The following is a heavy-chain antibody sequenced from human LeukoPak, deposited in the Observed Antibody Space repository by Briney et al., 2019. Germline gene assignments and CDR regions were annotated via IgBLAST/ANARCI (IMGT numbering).Heavy chain of an antibody. V-gene: IGHV4-59*01. Sequence: SQTLSLTCTVAGASISGYYCSWIRHPPGAGLEYIRYIYYSVSTNHNPSVKSRVTISVDTSKYQFSLKLSSVTAADTAVYYCARGRYRFDYWGQGTLVTVSS. D-gene: IGHD1-1*01. CDR1: GASISGYY. CDR3: ARGRYRFDY. CDR2: IYYSVST. J-gene: IGHJ4*02.